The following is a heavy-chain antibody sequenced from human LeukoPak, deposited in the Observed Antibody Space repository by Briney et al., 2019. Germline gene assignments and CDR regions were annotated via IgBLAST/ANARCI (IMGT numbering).Heavy chain of an antibody. D-gene: IGHD5-18*01. CDR3: ARDGIQLWTGQQYFDY. CDR1: GFTFSSYE. Sequence: GGSLRLSCAASGFTFSSYEMNWVRQAPGKGLEWVSYISSSGSTIYYADSVKGRFTISRDNAKNSLYLQMNSMRAEDTAVYYCARDGIQLWTGQQYFDYWGQGTLVTVSS. V-gene: IGHV3-48*03. J-gene: IGHJ4*02. CDR2: ISSSGSTI.